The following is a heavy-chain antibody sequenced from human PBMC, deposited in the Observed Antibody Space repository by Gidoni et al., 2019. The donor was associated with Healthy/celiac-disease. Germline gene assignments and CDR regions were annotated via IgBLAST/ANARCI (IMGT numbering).Heavy chain of an antibody. CDR3: ARTGELGYCSSTSCPSYPPDAFDI. CDR2: ISAYNGNT. V-gene: IGHV1-18*01. Sequence: QVQLVQSGAEVKKPGASVKVSCKASGYTFTSYGISWVRQAPGQGLEWMGWISAYNGNTNYAQKLQGRVTMTTDTSTSTAYMELRSLRSDDTAVYYCARTGELGYCSSTSCPSYPPDAFDIWGQGTMVTVSS. CDR1: GYTFTSYG. J-gene: IGHJ3*02. D-gene: IGHD2-2*01.